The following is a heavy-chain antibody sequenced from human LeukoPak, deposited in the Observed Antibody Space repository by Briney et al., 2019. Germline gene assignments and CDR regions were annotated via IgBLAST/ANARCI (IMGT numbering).Heavy chain of an antibody. Sequence: GESLKISWKGSGYSFTSYWISWVRQMPGKGLEWMGRIDPSDSYTNFSPSFQGRVTISADKSISTAYLQWSSLKASDTAMYYCARLDYGDDFDYWGQGTLVTVSS. CDR3: ARLDYGDDFDY. D-gene: IGHD4-17*01. V-gene: IGHV5-10-1*01. J-gene: IGHJ4*02. CDR1: GYSFTSYW. CDR2: IDPSDSYT.